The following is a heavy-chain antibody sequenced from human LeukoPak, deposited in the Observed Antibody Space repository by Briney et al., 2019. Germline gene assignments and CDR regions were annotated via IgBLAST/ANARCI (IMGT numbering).Heavy chain of an antibody. V-gene: IGHV3-64D*06. CDR1: GFTFSRYA. D-gene: IGHD3-10*01. J-gene: IGHJ4*02. Sequence: RPGGSLRLSCSASGFTFSRYAMHWVRQAPGKGLEYVSAISSNGGSTYYADSVKGRSTISRDNSKNTLYLQMSSLRAEDTAVYYCVKDGSGSYYTYYFDYWGQGTLVTVSS. CDR2: ISSNGGST. CDR3: VKDGSGSYYTYYFDY.